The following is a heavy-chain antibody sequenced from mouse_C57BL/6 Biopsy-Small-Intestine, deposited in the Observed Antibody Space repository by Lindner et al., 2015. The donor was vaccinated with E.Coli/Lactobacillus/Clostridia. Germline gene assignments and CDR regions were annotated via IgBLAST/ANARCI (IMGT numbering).Heavy chain of an antibody. CDR1: GYTFTEYT. J-gene: IGHJ3*01. D-gene: IGHD2-1*01. Sequence: VQLQESGAELVKPGASVKLSCKASGYTFTEYTIHWIKQRSGQGLEWIGWFYPGSGNIKYNEKFKDKATLTADKSFSTVYMEISRLTSEDSAVYFCARHEEGIYYGNFWFAYWGQGTLVTVSA. CDR3: ARHEEGIYYGNFWFAY. CDR2: FYPGSGNI. V-gene: IGHV1-62-2*01.